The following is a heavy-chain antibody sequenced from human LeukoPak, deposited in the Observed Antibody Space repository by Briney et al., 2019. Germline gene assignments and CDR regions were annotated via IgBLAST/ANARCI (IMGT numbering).Heavy chain of an antibody. CDR2: TYYRSKWYN. J-gene: IGHJ3*01. V-gene: IGHV6-1*01. Sequence: SQTLSLTCAVSGDSVSSNSAAWNWIRQSPSRGLEWLGRTYYRSKWYNDYAVSVKSRITINPDTSKNQFSLQLDSVTPQDTAGYYCSLSLVAGTGAFDFWGRGQWSPSLQ. D-gene: IGHD1-14*01. CDR1: GDSVSSNSAA. CDR3: SLSLVAGTGAFDF.